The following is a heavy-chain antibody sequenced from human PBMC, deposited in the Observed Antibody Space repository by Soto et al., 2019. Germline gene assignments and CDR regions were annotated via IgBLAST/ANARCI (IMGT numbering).Heavy chain of an antibody. CDR1: GGTFSGHA. CDR3: ARGPNWGYRFDS. D-gene: IGHD7-27*01. V-gene: IGHV1-69*06. CDR2: LIPLFGTT. J-gene: IGHJ4*02. Sequence: QVQLVQSGAEVKKPGSSVKVSCEASGGTFSGHAISWVRQAPGQGPEWMGGLIPLFGTTQHAQNFQDRLTITADKSTCTAYMELTSLRFEATAIYYCARGPNWGYRFDSWGQGTLVTVSS.